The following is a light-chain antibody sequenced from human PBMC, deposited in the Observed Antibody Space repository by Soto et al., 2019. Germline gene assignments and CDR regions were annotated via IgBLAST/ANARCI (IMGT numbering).Light chain of an antibody. V-gene: IGKV1-27*01. CDR2: AAS. Sequence: DFQMTQSPSSLSASVGDRVTITCRASQGINNHLAWFQQKPGKVPKILIYAASPLQSGAPSPFSGSGSGTDFTLTISILQPEDVATYYCQNYNSAPPAGTFGGGTKVEIK. J-gene: IGKJ4*01. CDR1: QGINNH. CDR3: QNYNSAPPAGT.